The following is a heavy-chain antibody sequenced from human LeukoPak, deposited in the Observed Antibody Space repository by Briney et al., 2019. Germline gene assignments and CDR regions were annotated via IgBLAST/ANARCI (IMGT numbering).Heavy chain of an antibody. CDR2: IYYSGST. J-gene: IGHJ4*02. D-gene: IGHD6-19*01. CDR3: ARPGYSSGFSD. Sequence: SETLSLTCAVYGGSFSGYYWSWVPPPPGKGLGWVGYIYYSGSTNYNPSLKSRVTISVDTSKNQFSLKLSSVTAADTAVYYCARPGYSSGFSDWGQGTLVTVSS. V-gene: IGHV4-59*08. CDR1: GGSFSGYY.